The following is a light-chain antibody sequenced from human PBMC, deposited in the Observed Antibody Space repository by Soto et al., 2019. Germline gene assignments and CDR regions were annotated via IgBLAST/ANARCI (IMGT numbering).Light chain of an antibody. CDR1: QSVSSY. Sequence: EIVLTQSPATLSLSPGERATLSCRASQSVSSYLAWYQQKLGQAPRLLIYDTSNRATGIPARFSGSGSGTDFTLTISSLEPEDFAVYYCQQRSNWITFGQGTRLEI. CDR3: QQRSNWIT. V-gene: IGKV3-11*01. J-gene: IGKJ5*01. CDR2: DTS.